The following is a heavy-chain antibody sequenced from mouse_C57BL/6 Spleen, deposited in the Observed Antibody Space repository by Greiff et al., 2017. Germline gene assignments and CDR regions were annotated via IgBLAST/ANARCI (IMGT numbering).Heavy chain of an antibody. D-gene: IGHD2-13*01. J-gene: IGHJ3*01. Sequence: VQLQQSGPELVKPGASVKISCKASGYAFSSSWMNWVKQRPGKGLEWIGRIYPGDGDTNYNGKFKGKATLTADKSSSTAYMQLSSLTSEDSAVYFCAGEGAWFAYWGQGTLVTVSA. CDR1: GYAFSSSW. V-gene: IGHV1-82*01. CDR2: IYPGDGDT. CDR3: AGEGAWFAY.